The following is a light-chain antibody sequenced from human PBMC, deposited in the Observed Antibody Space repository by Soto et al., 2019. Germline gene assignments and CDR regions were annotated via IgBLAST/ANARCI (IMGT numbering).Light chain of an antibody. CDR2: GAF. V-gene: IGKV3-15*01. Sequence: EIVMTQSPATLSVSPGERATLSCRASQSVSSNLAWYQQKPGQAPRLLIYGAFTRATGIPVRFSGSGSGTEFTLTISSLQSEDFAIYYCQQYKNWPPLTFDGGTKVEIK. J-gene: IGKJ4*01. CDR3: QQYKNWPPLT. CDR1: QSVSSN.